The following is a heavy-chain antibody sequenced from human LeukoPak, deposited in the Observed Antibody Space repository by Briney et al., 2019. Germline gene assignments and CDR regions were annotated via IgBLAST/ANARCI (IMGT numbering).Heavy chain of an antibody. CDR3: ARISFCSGSSCYAGHDY. CDR2: IIPIFGTA. V-gene: IGHV1-69*06. D-gene: IGHD2-15*01. Sequence: SVKVSCKASGGTFTSYAISWVRQAPGQGLEWMGRIIPIFGTANYAQKFQGRVTITADKSTSTAYMELSSLRSEDTAVYYCARISFCSGSSCYAGHDYWGQGTLVTVSS. J-gene: IGHJ4*02. CDR1: GGTFTSYA.